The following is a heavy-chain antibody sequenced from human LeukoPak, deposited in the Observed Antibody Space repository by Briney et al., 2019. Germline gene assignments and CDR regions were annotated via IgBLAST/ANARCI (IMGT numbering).Heavy chain of an antibody. Sequence: SETLSLTCTVSGGSISSSSYYWGWIRQPPGKGLEWIGTIYYRGSTYYNPSLKSRVTISVDTSKNQFSLKLSSVTAADTAVYYCARDLLSEGNHLDYWGQGTLVTVSS. J-gene: IGHJ4*02. V-gene: IGHV4-39*07. CDR3: ARDLLSEGNHLDY. D-gene: IGHD4-23*01. CDR2: IYYRGST. CDR1: GGSISSSSYY.